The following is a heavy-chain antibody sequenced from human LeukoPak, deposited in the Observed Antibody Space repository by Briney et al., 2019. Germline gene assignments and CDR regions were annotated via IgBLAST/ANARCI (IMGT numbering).Heavy chain of an antibody. CDR1: GFTFSSYG. V-gene: IGHV3-30*18. CDR3: AKEVRGGCPDF. CDR2: ISYDGSNK. Sequence: GGSLRLSCAASGFTFSSYGMNWFRQAPGKGLEWVAAISYDGSNKYSADSVKGRFTISRDNSKNTLYLQMNSLRTEDTAIYYCAKEVRGGCPDFWGQGTLVTVSS. J-gene: IGHJ4*02. D-gene: IGHD6-19*01.